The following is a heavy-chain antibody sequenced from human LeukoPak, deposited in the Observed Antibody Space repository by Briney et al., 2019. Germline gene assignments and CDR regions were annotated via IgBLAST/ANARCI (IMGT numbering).Heavy chain of an antibody. CDR2: IYYSGGT. V-gene: IGHV4-59*08. CDR3: ARRGGDSSGNFDY. CDR1: GGSISSYY. D-gene: IGHD3-22*01. J-gene: IGHJ4*02. Sequence: SETLSLTCTVSGGSISSYYWSWIRQPPGKGLEWIGYIYYSGGTNYNPSLKIRVTISVHTSNKQFSLGLSSVTAADTAVYYCARRGGDSSGNFDYWGQGTLVTVSS.